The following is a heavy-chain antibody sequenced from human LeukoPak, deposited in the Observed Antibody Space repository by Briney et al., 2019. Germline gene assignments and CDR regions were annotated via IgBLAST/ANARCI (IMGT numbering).Heavy chain of an antibody. Sequence: GGSLRLSCTASDFTFADYYMSWVRQAPGEGLEWVSHISSTGSTIYYADSVKGRFTISRDNAKNLLFLQMNSLRAEDTAAYFCERERTTFITFGSVNYYMDVWGKGTTVTVSS. CDR1: DFTFADYY. CDR2: ISSTGSTI. J-gene: IGHJ6*03. D-gene: IGHD3-16*01. V-gene: IGHV3-11*04. CDR3: ERERTTFITFGSVNYYMDV.